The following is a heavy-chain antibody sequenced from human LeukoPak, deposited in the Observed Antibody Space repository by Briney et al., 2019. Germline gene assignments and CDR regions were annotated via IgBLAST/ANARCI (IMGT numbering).Heavy chain of an antibody. CDR2: ISAYNGNT. CDR1: GYTSTSYG. J-gene: IGHJ4*02. CDR3: ARGGPEYLSDY. Sequence: ASVKVSCKASGYTSTSYGISWVRQAPGQGLEWMGWISAYNGNTNYAQKLQGRVTMTTDTSTSTVYMELSSLRSEDTAVYYCARGGPEYLSDYWGQGTLVTVSS. D-gene: IGHD2-2*02. V-gene: IGHV1-18*01.